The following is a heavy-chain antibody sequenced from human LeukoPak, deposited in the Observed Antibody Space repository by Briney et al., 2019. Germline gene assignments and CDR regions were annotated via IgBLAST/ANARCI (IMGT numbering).Heavy chain of an antibody. D-gene: IGHD3-10*01. Sequence: PSETLSLTCTVSGCSISSGYYWSWIRQPPGKGLEWIGEINHSGSTNYNPSLKSRVTISVDTSKNQFSLKLSSVTAADTAVYYCARLGSGSYSVDYWGQGTLVTVSS. CDR1: GCSISSGYY. V-gene: IGHV4-34*01. J-gene: IGHJ4*02. CDR2: INHSGST. CDR3: ARLGSGSYSVDY.